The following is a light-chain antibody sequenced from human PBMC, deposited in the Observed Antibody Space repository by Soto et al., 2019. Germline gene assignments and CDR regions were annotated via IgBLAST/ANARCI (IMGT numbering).Light chain of an antibody. Sequence: QSALTQPASVSGSPGQSIAISCTGSSSDVGAYDYVSWYQQHPDKAPRLIMYEVSYRPSGVSNRFSGSKSVNTATLTISGLQAEDEGDYYCSSHTTSDTRVFGTGNKVTVL. CDR3: SSHTTSDTRV. J-gene: IGLJ1*01. CDR2: EVS. CDR1: SSDVGAYDY. V-gene: IGLV2-14*03.